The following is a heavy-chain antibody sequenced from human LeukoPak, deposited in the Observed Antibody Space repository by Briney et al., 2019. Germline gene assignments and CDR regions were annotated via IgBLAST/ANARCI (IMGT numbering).Heavy chain of an antibody. CDR3: ASPRRGGYYYVFDLDY. J-gene: IGHJ4*02. V-gene: IGHV3-48*03. D-gene: IGHD3-22*01. CDR1: GFTFSTYE. CDR2: ISSSSSNK. Sequence: PGGSLRLSCAASGFTFSTYEMIWVRQAPGKGLEWVSYISSSSSNKYYADSVEGRFTISRDNAKNSLYLQMNSLRAEDTAVYYCASPRRGGYYYVFDLDYWGQGTLVTVSS.